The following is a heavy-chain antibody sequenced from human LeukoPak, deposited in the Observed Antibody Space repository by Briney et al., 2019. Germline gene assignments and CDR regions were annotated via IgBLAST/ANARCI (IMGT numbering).Heavy chain of an antibody. Sequence: ASETLSLTCAVYGGSFSGYYWSWIRQPPGKGLEWIGEINHSGSTNYNPSLKGRVTISVDTSKNQFSLRLSSVTAADTAVYYCARDLYGSGSSMDVWGKGTTVTISS. CDR1: GGSFSGYY. J-gene: IGHJ6*03. CDR2: INHSGST. CDR3: ARDLYGSGSSMDV. D-gene: IGHD3-10*01. V-gene: IGHV4-34*01.